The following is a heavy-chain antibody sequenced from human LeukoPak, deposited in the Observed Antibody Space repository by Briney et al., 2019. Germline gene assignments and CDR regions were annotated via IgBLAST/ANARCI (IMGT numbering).Heavy chain of an antibody. CDR2: ISGSGGST. CDR3: AKDPLRGSLRGPVWFDP. CDR1: GFTFSSYA. V-gene: IGHV3-23*01. D-gene: IGHD3-10*01. Sequence: PGGSLRLSCAASGFTFSSYAMSWVRQAPGKGLEWVSAISGSGGSTYYADSVKGRFTISRDNSKNTLFLQMNSVRAEDTALYYCAKDPLRGSLRGPVWFDPWGQGTLVTVSS. J-gene: IGHJ5*02.